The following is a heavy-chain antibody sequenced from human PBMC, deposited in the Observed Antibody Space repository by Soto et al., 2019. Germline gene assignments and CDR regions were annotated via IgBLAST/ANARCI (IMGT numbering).Heavy chain of an antibody. D-gene: IGHD3-10*01. CDR1: EFTFSNYG. Sequence: QVQLVESGGGVVQPGRSLRLSCAASEFTFSNYGMHWVRQAPGKGLEWVAVILNDGSNRYHADSVKDRFTISRDNSKNPLYLQMNRLRAEDTAVYYCARDDEYSGNGMDVWGQGTTVTVS. CDR2: ILNDGSNR. V-gene: IGHV3-33*01. J-gene: IGHJ6*02. CDR3: ARDDEYSGNGMDV.